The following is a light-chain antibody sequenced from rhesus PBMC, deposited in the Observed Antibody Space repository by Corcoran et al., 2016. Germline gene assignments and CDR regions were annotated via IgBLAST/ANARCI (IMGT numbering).Light chain of an antibody. CDR3: RQQDNLPLT. CDR2: RTS. J-gene: IGKJ4*01. Sequence: DIQMTQSPSSLSASVGDRVTITCRASQDINIWLAWYQQKPGKAPTLLFYRTSNLEKGVPSRLSGNGSGTEFSHTISSLQPKDIATYYCRQQDNLPLTFGGGTKVEI. V-gene: IGKV1-69*01. CDR1: QDINIW.